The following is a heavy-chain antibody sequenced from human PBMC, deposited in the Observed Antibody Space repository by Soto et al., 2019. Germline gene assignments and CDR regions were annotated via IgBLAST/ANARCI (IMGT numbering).Heavy chain of an antibody. D-gene: IGHD6-19*01. Sequence: QVQLVQSGAEVKKPGSSVKVSCKTSGYTFTSYAMHWVRQAPGQRLEWMGWINAGNGNTKYSQKFQVRVTITRDTSASTAYMELSSLRSEDTAVYYCARGAIAVAGRRFDPWGQGTLVTVSS. CDR1: GYTFTSYA. V-gene: IGHV1-3*01. CDR2: INAGNGNT. CDR3: ARGAIAVAGRRFDP. J-gene: IGHJ5*02.